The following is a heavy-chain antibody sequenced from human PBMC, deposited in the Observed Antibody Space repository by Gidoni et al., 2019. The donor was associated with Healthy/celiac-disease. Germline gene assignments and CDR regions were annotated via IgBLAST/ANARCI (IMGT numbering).Heavy chain of an antibody. J-gene: IGHJ6*02. CDR3: ASFLGGYSGPADYYGMDV. CDR1: GCSISSSRYP. Sequence: QLQLQESGPGLVKPSETLSLTCTVSGCSISSSRYPWGWLRHPPGKGLAWIGSIYYSGSTYYNPSLKSRVTISVDTSKNQFSLKLSSVTAADTAVYYCASFLGGYSGPADYYGMDVWGQGTTVTVSS. V-gene: IGHV4-39*01. D-gene: IGHD5-12*01. CDR2: IYYSGST.